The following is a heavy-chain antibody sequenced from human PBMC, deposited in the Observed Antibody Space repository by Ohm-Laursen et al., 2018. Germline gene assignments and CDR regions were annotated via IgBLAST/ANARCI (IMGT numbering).Heavy chain of an antibody. CDR3: ARGRNWFDP. Sequence: ASVKVSCKASGYTFTSYDINWVRQATGQGPEWMGWVSPNSGNTVYAHKFQGRVSMTRDTSISTAYMELSRLRSDDTAVYYCARGRNWFDPWGQGTLVTVSS. J-gene: IGHJ5*02. V-gene: IGHV1-8*01. CDR1: GYTFTSYD. CDR2: VSPNSGNT.